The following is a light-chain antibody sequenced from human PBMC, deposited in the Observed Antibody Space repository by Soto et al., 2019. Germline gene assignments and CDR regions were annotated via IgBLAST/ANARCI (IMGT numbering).Light chain of an antibody. CDR1: QGVSGN. CDR3: QQYVSSPWA. J-gene: IGKJ1*01. V-gene: IGKV3-20*01. CDR2: GAS. Sequence: EIVMTQSPGTLSVSPGERATLSCRASQGVSGNLAWYQQKPGQAPRLLIYGASRRATGIPDRFTGSGSGTDFTLTISRLEPEDFAVYYCQQYVSSPWAFGQGTKVDIK.